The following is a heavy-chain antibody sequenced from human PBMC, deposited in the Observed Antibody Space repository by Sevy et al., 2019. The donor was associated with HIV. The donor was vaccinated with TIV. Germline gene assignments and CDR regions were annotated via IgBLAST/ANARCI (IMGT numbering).Heavy chain of an antibody. CDR2: INPNSGGL. CDR3: ARDGYCSGGSCFRVPED. CDR1: GYTFTGYY. V-gene: IGHV1-2*06. Sequence: ASVKVSCKASGYTFTGYYMHWVRQAPGQGLEWMGRINPNSGGLNYAQKFQGRVTMTRDTSISTAYMELSRLRSDDTAVYYCARDGYCSGGSCFRVPEDWGQGTLVTVSS. D-gene: IGHD2-15*01. J-gene: IGHJ4*02.